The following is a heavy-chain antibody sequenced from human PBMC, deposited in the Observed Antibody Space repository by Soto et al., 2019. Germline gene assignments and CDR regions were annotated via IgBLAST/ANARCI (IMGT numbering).Heavy chain of an antibody. CDR1: GFTFNSSA. D-gene: IGHD5-12*01. CDR3: AAVLVATSYYYYGMDV. CDR2: IVVGSGNT. J-gene: IGHJ6*02. Sequence: GASLKVSCKASGFTFNSSAVQWARQARGQRLEWIGWIVVGSGNTNYAQKFQERVTITRDMSTSTAYMELSSLRSEDTAVYYCAAVLVATSYYYYGMDVWGQGTTVTVS. V-gene: IGHV1-58*01.